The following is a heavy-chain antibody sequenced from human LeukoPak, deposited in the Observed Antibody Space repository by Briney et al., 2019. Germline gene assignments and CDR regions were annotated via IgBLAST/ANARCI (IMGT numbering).Heavy chain of an antibody. CDR1: GYTFTSYY. Sequence: GASVKVSCKASGYTFTSYYMHWVRQAPGQGLEWMGIINPSGGSTSYAQKFQGRVTMTRDTSISTAYMELSRLRSDDTAVYYCARISSIAARAHEIWFGETIIGEPDYWGQGTLVTVSS. CDR3: ARISSIAARAHEIWFGETIIGEPDY. V-gene: IGHV1-46*01. D-gene: IGHD6-6*01. CDR2: INPSGGST. J-gene: IGHJ4*02.